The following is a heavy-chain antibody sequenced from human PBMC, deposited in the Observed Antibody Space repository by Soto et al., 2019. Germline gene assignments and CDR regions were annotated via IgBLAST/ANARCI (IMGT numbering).Heavy chain of an antibody. CDR3: AKNQGVELVPLATVDWFDP. CDR1: GFTFSNYA. CDR2: ISGSGGHT. J-gene: IGHJ5*02. Sequence: PGGSLRLSCAASGFTFSNYAMSWVRQAPGKGLEWVSAISGSGGHTYYPDSVKGRFTISRDNSKNTVYLELNNLSAEDTAVYHCAKNQGVELVPLATVDWFDPWGQGSVVTVSS. V-gene: IGHV3-23*01. D-gene: IGHD1-26*01.